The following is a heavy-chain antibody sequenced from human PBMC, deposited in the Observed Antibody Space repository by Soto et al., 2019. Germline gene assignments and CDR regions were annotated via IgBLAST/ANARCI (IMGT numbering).Heavy chain of an antibody. J-gene: IGHJ4*02. CDR3: ARGGQAFWSGPFDY. V-gene: IGHV4-4*07. CDR1: GGSIRNYF. CDR2: IDNSGST. D-gene: IGHD3-3*01. Sequence: SETLSLTCTVSGGSIRNYFCNWIRQPAGKGLEWIGRIDNSGSTNYNPSLKSRITMSADTSRNQFSLKLNSVAAAATAVYYCARGGQAFWSGPFDYWGQGALVTVSS.